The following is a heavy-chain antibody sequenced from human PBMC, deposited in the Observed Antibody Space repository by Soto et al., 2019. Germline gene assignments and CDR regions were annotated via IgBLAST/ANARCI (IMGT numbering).Heavy chain of an antibody. Sequence: PGGSLRLSCAATGFTFSSDAMNWVRQTPGKGLEWVSAISGSGDERHYADSVKGRFTISRDNSKNTLYLQMNSLRADDTAVYYCVKSPRSGYEAPWDYWGQGTQVTVSS. V-gene: IGHV3-23*01. CDR1: GFTFSSDA. J-gene: IGHJ4*02. D-gene: IGHD5-12*01. CDR2: ISGSGDER. CDR3: VKSPRSGYEAPWDY.